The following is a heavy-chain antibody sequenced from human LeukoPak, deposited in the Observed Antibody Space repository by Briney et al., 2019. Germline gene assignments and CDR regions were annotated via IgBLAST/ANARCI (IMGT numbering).Heavy chain of an antibody. J-gene: IGHJ3*02. D-gene: IGHD6-13*01. CDR3: ARDVLSGSWYDAFDI. CDR2: IIPNFGTT. Sequence: AASVKVSCKASGGTFSSYAISWVRQAPGQGLEWMGWIIPNFGTTNYAQKFQGRVTITADESTSTAYMELSSLRSEDTAVYYCARDVLSGSWYDAFDIWGQGTMVTVSS. V-gene: IGHV1-69*13. CDR1: GGTFSSYA.